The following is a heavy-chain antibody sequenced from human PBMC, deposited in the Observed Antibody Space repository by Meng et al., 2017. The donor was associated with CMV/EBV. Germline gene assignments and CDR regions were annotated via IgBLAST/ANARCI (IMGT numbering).Heavy chain of an antibody. Sequence: QVQLVQSGAEEKKPGAAVKVYCKASGYTFTSYGISWVRQAPGQGLEWMGWISAYNGNTNYAQKLQGRVTMTTDTSTSTAYMELRSLRSDDTAVYYCARRLGSGKGVIGWFDPWGQGTLVTVSS. V-gene: IGHV1-18*01. CDR3: ARRLGSGKGVIGWFDP. D-gene: IGHD3-10*01. J-gene: IGHJ5*02. CDR2: ISAYNGNT. CDR1: GYTFTSYG.